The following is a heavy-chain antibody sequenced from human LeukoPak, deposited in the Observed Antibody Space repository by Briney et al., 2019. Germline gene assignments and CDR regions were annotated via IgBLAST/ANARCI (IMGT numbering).Heavy chain of an antibody. V-gene: IGHV4-4*02. CDR3: ARSIGDYGSAFDI. Sequence: SGTLSLTCAVSSGSISSSNWWSWVRQHPGKGLEWIGYIYYSGSTYYNPSLKSRVTISVDTSKNQFSLKLSSVTAADTAVYYCARSIGDYGSAFDIWGQGTMVTVSS. CDR2: IYYSGST. J-gene: IGHJ3*02. D-gene: IGHD4-17*01. CDR1: SGSISSSNW.